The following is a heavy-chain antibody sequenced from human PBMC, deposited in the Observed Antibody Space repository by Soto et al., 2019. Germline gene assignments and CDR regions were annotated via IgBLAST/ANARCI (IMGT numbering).Heavy chain of an antibody. D-gene: IGHD2-2*01. V-gene: IGHV3-74*03. J-gene: IGHJ3*02. CDR2: INTDGGSS. CDR3: AREAGYCSRTSCYRRAFDT. CDR1: GFTFSGHW. Sequence: EVQLVESGGDLVQPGGSLRLSCAASGFTFSGHWMHWVRQVPGKGLEWVSRINTDGGSSAYADSVKGRFTISRDNAKNTLNLQRNGLRAEDTAVYYCAREAGYCSRTSCYRRAFDTWGQGTTVTVSS.